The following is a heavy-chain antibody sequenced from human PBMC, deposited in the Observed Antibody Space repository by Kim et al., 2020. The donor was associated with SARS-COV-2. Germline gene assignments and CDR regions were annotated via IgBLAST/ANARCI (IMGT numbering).Heavy chain of an antibody. CDR1: GGSISSGGYY. CDR2: IYYSGST. Sequence: SETLSLTCTVSGGSISSGGYYWSWIRQHPGKGLEWIGYIYYSGSTYYNLSLKSRVTLSVDTSKNQFSLKLSSVTAAATAVYYCARDPRTNPVPLGYYYYYGMYVWGQGTTVTVSS. J-gene: IGHJ6*02. CDR3: ARDPRTNPVPLGYYYYYGMYV. D-gene: IGHD1-1*01. V-gene: IGHV4-31*03.